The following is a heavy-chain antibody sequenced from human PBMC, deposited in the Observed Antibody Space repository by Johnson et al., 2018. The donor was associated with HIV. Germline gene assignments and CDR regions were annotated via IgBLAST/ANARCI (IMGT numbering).Heavy chain of an antibody. V-gene: IGHV3-30*03. D-gene: IGHD3-10*01. J-gene: IGHJ3*02. CDR3: AREGFWGSGSYYNPDAFDI. Sequence: QVQLVESGGGVVQPGRSLRLSCAASGFTFSSYGMHWVRQAPGKGLEWVAVISYDGSNKYYAASVKGRFTISRDNSKNTLYLQMNSLRAEDTAVYYCAREGFWGSGSYYNPDAFDIWGQGTMVTVSS. CDR2: ISYDGSNK. CDR1: GFTFSSYG.